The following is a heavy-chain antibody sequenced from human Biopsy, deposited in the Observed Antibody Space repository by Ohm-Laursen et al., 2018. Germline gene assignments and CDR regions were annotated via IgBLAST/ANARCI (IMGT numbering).Heavy chain of an antibody. J-gene: IGHJ6*02. D-gene: IGHD5-24*01. CDR1: GFTFSDYY. CDR2: ITSGGSTT. CDR3: ARDVEGFYSYAMDV. V-gene: IGHV3-11*01. Sequence: GSLRLSCTASGFTFSDYYMSWIRLAPGKGLEWVSYITSGGSTTDYADSVKGRFTISRDNAKSSLFLQMNSLRAEDTAVYYCARDVEGFYSYAMDVWGQGTTVTVSS.